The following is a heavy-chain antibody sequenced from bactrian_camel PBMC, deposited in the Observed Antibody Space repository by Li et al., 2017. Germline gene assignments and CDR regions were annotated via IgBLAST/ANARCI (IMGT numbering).Heavy chain of an antibody. CDR3: AAVGWVIGRRGY. J-gene: IGHJ4*01. CDR1: GFTFRIAD. D-gene: IGHD3*01. Sequence: VQLVESGGGLVQHGGSLRLSCVASGFTFRIADMSWIRQAPGKGLEWVSMIYSAGGSTNYADSVKGRFTISRDNAKNTLSLQMNSLKPEDTAVYYCAAVGWVIGRRGYWGQGTQVTVS. V-gene: IGHV3S40*01. CDR2: IYSAGGST.